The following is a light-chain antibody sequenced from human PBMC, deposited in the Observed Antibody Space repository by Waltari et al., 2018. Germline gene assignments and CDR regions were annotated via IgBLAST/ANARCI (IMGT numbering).Light chain of an antibody. CDR2: AAS. J-gene: IGKJ5*01. CDR3: QQYYSYPIT. Sequence: AIRMTQTPSPFSASTRDRVTTTCRASQSISSYLAWYQQKPGKAPKLLIYAASTLQSGVPSRFSGSGSGTDFTLTISCLQSEDFATYYCQQYYSYPITFGQGTRLEIK. CDR1: QSISSY. V-gene: IGKV1-8*01.